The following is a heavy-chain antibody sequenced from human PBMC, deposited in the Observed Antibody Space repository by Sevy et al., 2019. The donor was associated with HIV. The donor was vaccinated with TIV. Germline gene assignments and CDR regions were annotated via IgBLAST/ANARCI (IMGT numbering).Heavy chain of an antibody. CDR1: GFTFSSYG. J-gene: IGHJ6*02. CDR2: ISYDGSNK. V-gene: IGHV3-30*18. D-gene: IGHD1-26*01. CDR3: AKALRVGVGATRGFYYYYGMDV. Sequence: GGSLRLSCAASGFTFSSYGMHWVRQAPGKGLEWVAVISYDGSNKYYADSVKGRFTISRENSKNTLYLQMNSLRAEDTAVYYCAKALRVGVGATRGFYYYYGMDVWGQGTTVTVSS.